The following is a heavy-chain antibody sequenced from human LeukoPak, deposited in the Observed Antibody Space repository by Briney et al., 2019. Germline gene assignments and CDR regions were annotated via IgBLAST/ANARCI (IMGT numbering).Heavy chain of an antibody. CDR2: IYYSGST. D-gene: IGHD1-14*01. CDR3: ARDKPPGDAFDI. CDR1: GGSISSYY. Sequence: SETLSLTCTVSGGSISSYYWSWIRQPPGKGLEWIGYIYYSGSTNYNPSLKSRVTISVDTSKNQFSLKLSSVTAADTAVYYCARDKPPGDAFDIWGQGTMATVSS. J-gene: IGHJ3*02. V-gene: IGHV4-59*01.